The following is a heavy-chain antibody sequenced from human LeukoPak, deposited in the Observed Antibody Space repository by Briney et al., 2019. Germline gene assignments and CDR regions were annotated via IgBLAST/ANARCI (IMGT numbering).Heavy chain of an antibody. CDR1: GGSISSYY. V-gene: IGHV4-59*04. J-gene: IGHJ4*02. CDR3: VKSGGYGLIDY. Sequence: SETLSLTCTVSGGSISSYYWSWIRQPPGKGLEWIGYIYYTGSTYYNASLQSRVTISIDMSKNQFSLRLSSVTAADTAMYYCVKSGGYGLIDYWGQGTLVTVSS. CDR2: IYYTGST. D-gene: IGHD6-19*01.